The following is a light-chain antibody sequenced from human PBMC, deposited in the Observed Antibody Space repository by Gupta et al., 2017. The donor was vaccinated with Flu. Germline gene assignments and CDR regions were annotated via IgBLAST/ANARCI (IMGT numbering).Light chain of an antibody. V-gene: IGKV1-39*01. Sequence: DIHLTQSPPFLSASVGDTVTISCRASRGIVAELNWYQQRPGQPPKLLMHDASSLESGVPSRFSGNRTGADFTLTINGLQPEDFATYYCQQSDCLPYTFGRGTKMEVK. J-gene: IGKJ4*01. CDR3: QQSDCLPYT. CDR1: RGIVAE. CDR2: DAS.